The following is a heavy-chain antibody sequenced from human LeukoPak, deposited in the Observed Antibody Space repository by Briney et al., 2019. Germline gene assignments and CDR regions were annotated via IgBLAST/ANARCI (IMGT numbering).Heavy chain of an antibody. CDR2: IYTSGST. D-gene: IGHD3-22*01. CDR3: ARDTFNYYDSSGPFDI. CDR1: GGSISSYY. Sequence: SETLSLTCTVSGGSISSYYWSWIRQPAGKGLEWIGRIYTSGSTNYNPSLKSRVTMSVDTSKNQFSPKLSSVTAADTAVYYCARDTFNYYDSSGPFDIWGQGTMVTVSS. V-gene: IGHV4-4*07. J-gene: IGHJ3*02.